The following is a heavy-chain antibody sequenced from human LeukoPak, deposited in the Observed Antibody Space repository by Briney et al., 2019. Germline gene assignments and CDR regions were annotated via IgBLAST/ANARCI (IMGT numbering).Heavy chain of an antibody. Sequence: GGSLRLSCAASGFTFSSYSMSWVRQAPGKGLEWVSTFSGTGEITYYADSVTGRFTISRDNSKNTLYLQMTSLRAEDTARYYCAKHPRLVRYFDSWGQGTLVTVSS. V-gene: IGHV3-23*01. CDR2: FSGTGEIT. J-gene: IGHJ4*02. D-gene: IGHD6-6*01. CDR3: AKHPRLVRYFDS. CDR1: GFTFSSYS.